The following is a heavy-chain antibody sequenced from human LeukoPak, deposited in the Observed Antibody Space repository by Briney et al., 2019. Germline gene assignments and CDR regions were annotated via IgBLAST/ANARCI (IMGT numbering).Heavy chain of an antibody. Sequence: GGSLRLSYAASGVTVGTNSMSWARQSPGKGLEWVSVIYSGGSTYNADSVNGRFTVSRDNSRNTLFLQMNNLRAEDTALYFCASAREYCGSAECYEYFQHWGQGTPVTVSS. V-gene: IGHV3-53*01. D-gene: IGHD2-21*01. CDR2: IYSGGST. CDR1: GVTVGTNS. J-gene: IGHJ1*01. CDR3: ASAREYCGSAECYEYFQH.